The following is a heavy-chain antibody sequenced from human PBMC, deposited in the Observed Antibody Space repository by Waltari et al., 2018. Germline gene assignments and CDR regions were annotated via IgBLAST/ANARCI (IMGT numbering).Heavy chain of an antibody. V-gene: IGHV4-34*01. Sequence: QVQLQQWGAGLLKPSETLSLTCAVYGGSFSGYYWSWIRQPPGKGLEWIGEINHSGSTNYNPSLKSRVTISVDTSKNQFSLKLSSVTAADTAVYYCARGGPNIAAAGILLFSNRGQGTLVTVSS. CDR1: GGSFSGYY. CDR3: ARGGPNIAAAGILLFSN. CDR2: INHSGST. D-gene: IGHD6-13*01. J-gene: IGHJ4*02.